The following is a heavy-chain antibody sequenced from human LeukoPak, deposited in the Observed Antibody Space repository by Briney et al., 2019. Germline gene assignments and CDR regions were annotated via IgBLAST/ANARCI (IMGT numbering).Heavy chain of an antibody. D-gene: IGHD3-3*01. J-gene: IGHJ4*02. Sequence: PGGSLRLSCAASGFTVRSNYMSWVRQAPGKGLEWVSSISSSSSYIYYADSVKGRFTISRDNAKNSLYLQMNSLRAEDTAVYYCARDPTSSGYADYWGQGTLVTVSS. CDR2: ISSSSSYI. CDR3: ARDPTSSGYADY. CDR1: GFTVRSNY. V-gene: IGHV3-21*01.